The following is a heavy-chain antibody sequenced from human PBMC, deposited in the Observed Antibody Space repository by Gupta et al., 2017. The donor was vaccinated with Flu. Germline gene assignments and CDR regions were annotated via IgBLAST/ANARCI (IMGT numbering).Heavy chain of an antibody. Sequence: APGKGLEWVSSISSSSSYIYYADSVKGRLTIARDNAKNSLYLQMNSLRAEDTAVYYCARDLDIVVVPAAIRGAYYYYGMDVWGQGTTVTVSS. J-gene: IGHJ6*02. D-gene: IGHD2-2*02. V-gene: IGHV3-21*01. CDR2: ISSSSSYI. CDR3: ARDLDIVVVPAAIRGAYYYYGMDV.